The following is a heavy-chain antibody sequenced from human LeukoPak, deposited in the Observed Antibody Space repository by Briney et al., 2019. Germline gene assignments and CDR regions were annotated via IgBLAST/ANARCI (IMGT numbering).Heavy chain of an antibody. V-gene: IGHV1-18*01. J-gene: IGHJ4*02. CDR2: ISAYNGNT. Sequence: GASVKVSCKASGYTFTSYGISWVRQAPGQGLEWMGWISAYNGNTNHAQKLQGRVTMTTDTSTSTAYMELRSLRSDDTAVYYCARDLYSDFWSGYSCFDYWGQGTLVTVSS. CDR3: ARDLYSDFWSGYSCFDY. D-gene: IGHD3-3*01. CDR1: GYTFTSYG.